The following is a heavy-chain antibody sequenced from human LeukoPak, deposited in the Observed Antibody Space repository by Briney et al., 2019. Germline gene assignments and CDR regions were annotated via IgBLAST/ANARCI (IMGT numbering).Heavy chain of an antibody. CDR3: ARGATVTLFDY. J-gene: IGHJ4*02. D-gene: IGHD4-11*01. CDR1: GGSISSGSYY. CDR2: IYYSGST. Sequence: PSETLSLTCTVSGGSISSGSYYWSWIRQPPGKGLEWIGYIYYSGSTNYNPSLKSRVTISVDTSKNQFSLKLSSVTAADTAVYYCARGATVTLFDYWGQGTLVTVSS. V-gene: IGHV4-61*01.